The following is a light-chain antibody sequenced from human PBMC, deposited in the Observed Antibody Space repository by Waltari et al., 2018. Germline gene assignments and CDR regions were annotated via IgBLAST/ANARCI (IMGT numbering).Light chain of an antibody. J-gene: IGKJ1*01. Sequence: DIQMTQSPSTLSASVGERVTITCRASQSISSWLAWYQQKPGKAPKLLIYKASSLESGVPSRFSGSGSGTECTLTISSLQPDDFATYYCQQYNSYSPWTFGQGTKVEIK. CDR3: QQYNSYSPWT. V-gene: IGKV1-5*03. CDR2: KAS. CDR1: QSISSW.